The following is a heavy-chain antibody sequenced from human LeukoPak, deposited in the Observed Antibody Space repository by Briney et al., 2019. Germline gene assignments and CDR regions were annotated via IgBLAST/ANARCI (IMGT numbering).Heavy chain of an antibody. CDR1: GYTFTGYY. V-gene: IGHV1-2*02. J-gene: IGHJ4*02. CDR2: INPNSGGT. CDR3: ARDPGSSGWSSY. Sequence: ASVKVSCKASGYTFTGYYMHWGRQAPGQGLEWMGWINPNSGGTNYAQKFQGRVTMTRDTSISTAYLELSRLRSDDTAVYYCARDPGSSGWSSYWGQGTLVTVSS. D-gene: IGHD6-19*01.